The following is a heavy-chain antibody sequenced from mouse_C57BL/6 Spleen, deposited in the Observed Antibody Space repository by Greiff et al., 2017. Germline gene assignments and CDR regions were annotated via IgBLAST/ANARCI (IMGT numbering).Heavy chain of an antibody. J-gene: IGHJ2*01. CDR3: TTVDYGSSYNY. Sequence: VHVKQSGAELVRPGASVKLSCTASGFNIKDYYMHWVKQRPEQGLEWIGRIDPEDGDTEYAPKFQGKATMTADTSSNTAYLQLSSLTSEDTAVYYCTTVDYGSSYNYWGQGTTLTVSS. D-gene: IGHD1-1*01. CDR2: IDPEDGDT. V-gene: IGHV14-1*01. CDR1: GFNIKDYY.